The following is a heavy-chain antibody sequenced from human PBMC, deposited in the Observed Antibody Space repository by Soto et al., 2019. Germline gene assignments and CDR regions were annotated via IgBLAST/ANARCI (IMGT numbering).Heavy chain of an antibody. CDR3: ARELPSDILTGYYYMDV. D-gene: IGHD3-9*01. CDR1: GGSISSGGYY. Sequence: SETLSLTCTVSGGSISSGGYYWSWIRQHPGKGLEWIGYIYYSGSTYYNPSLKSRVTISVDTSKNQFSLKLSSVTAADTAVYYCARELPSDILTGYYYMDVWGKGTTVNVSS. V-gene: IGHV4-31*03. J-gene: IGHJ6*03. CDR2: IYYSGST.